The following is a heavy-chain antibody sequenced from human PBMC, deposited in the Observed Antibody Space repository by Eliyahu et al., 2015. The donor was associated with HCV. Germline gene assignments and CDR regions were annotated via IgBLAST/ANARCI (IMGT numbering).Heavy chain of an antibody. Sequence: EVQLVESGGGLVKPGGSLXLSXAAPGFXFXXXSMNWXRQAPGKGLEWVSSISSSSSYIYYADSVKGRFTISRDNAKNSLYLQMNSLRAEDTAVYYCARGGAGRDGYNTNFDYWGQGTLVTVSS. D-gene: IGHD5-24*01. CDR3: ARGGAGRDGYNTNFDY. CDR1: GFXFXXXS. V-gene: IGHV3-21*01. J-gene: IGHJ4*02. CDR2: ISSSSSYI.